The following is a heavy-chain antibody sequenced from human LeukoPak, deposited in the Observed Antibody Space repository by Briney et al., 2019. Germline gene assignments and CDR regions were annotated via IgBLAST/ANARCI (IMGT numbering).Heavy chain of an antibody. CDR2: IYYSGST. V-gene: IGHV4-39*07. D-gene: IGHD6-19*01. CDR3: ARAVAVAGAFDI. J-gene: IGHJ3*02. Sequence: SETLSLTCTVSGGSISSYYWSWIRQPPGKGLEWIGSIYYSGSTYYNPSLKSRVTISVDTSKNQFSLKLSSVTAADTAVYYCARAVAVAGAFDIWGQGTMVTVSS. CDR1: GGSISSYY.